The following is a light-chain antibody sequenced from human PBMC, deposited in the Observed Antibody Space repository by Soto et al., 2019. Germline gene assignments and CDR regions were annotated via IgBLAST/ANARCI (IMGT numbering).Light chain of an antibody. CDR1: QSISSY. Sequence: DIQMTQSPSSLSASVGDRVTITCRASQSISSYLNWYQQKPGKAPKLLIYAASSLQSGVPSRFSGSGSGTDFTLTISRLQTAVFASYYCQHSYCTLTFGPGTKVDIK. CDR2: AAS. J-gene: IGKJ3*01. V-gene: IGKV1-39*01. CDR3: QHSYCTLT.